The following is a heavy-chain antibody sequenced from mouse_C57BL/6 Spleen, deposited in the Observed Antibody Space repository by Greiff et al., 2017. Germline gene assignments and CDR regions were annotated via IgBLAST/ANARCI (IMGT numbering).Heavy chain of an antibody. CDR3: APDDYDAWFAY. CDR1: GYSITSGYY. D-gene: IGHD2-4*01. J-gene: IGHJ3*01. CDR2: ISYDGSN. V-gene: IGHV3-6*01. Sequence: EVKLQESGPGLVKPSQSLSLTCSVTGYSITSGYYWNWIRQFPGNKLEWMGYISYDGSNNYNPSLKNRISITRDTSKNQFFLKLNSVTTEDTATYYCAPDDYDAWFAYWGQGTLVTVSA.